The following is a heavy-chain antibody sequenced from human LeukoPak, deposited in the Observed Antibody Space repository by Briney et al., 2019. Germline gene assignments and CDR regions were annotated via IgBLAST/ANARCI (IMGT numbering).Heavy chain of an antibody. D-gene: IGHD5-18*01. Sequence: SETLSLTCTVSGGSISSSSSYWGWIRQPPGMGLEWIGTIYYSGSTHYNPSLKSRVTISVDTSKNQFSLKLSSVTAADTAVYYCARRFGYSYGYWFDPWGQGTLVTVSS. CDR3: ARRFGYSYGYWFDP. J-gene: IGHJ5*02. V-gene: IGHV4-39*01. CDR2: IYYSGST. CDR1: GGSISSSSSY.